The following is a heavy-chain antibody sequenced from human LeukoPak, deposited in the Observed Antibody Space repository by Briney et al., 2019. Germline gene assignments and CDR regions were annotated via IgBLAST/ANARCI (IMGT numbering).Heavy chain of an antibody. CDR1: GYTFTGYY. CDR2: INPNSGGT. J-gene: IGHJ6*02. Sequence: ASVKVSCKASGYTFTGYYMHWVRQAPGQGLEWMGWINPNSGGTSYAQKFQGRVTMTRDTSISTAYMELSRLRSDDTAVYYCARVDGDYDGNYYYYYGMDVWGQGTTVTVSS. CDR3: ARVDGDYDGNYYYYYGMDV. D-gene: IGHD4-23*01. V-gene: IGHV1-2*02.